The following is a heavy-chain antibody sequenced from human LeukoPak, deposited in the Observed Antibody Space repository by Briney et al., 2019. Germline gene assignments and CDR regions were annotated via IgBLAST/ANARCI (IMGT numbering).Heavy chain of an antibody. Sequence: GASLQISCKGSGYSFTSYWIGWVRQLPGKGLEWRGIIYPGDSDTRYSPSFQGQVTISADKSISPAYLQWGSLKASDTAMYYCASGYSYGRYYFDYWGQGTLVTVSS. CDR3: ASGYSYGRYYFDY. D-gene: IGHD5-18*01. CDR1: GYSFTSYW. CDR2: IYPGDSDT. J-gene: IGHJ4*02. V-gene: IGHV5-51*01.